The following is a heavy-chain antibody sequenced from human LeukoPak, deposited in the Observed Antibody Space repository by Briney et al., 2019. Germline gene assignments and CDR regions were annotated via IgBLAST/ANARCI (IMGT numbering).Heavy chain of an antibody. CDR1: GYTLTSYG. D-gene: IGHD3-10*01. Sequence: ASVKVSCKASGYTLTSYGISWVRQAPGQGLEWMGWISGYNGNTNYEQKVQGRVTMTRDTSTSTVYMELSSLRSEDTAVYYCARVGITMVRGVPKPLYYYMDVWGKGTTVTISS. CDR2: ISGYNGNT. CDR3: ARVGITMVRGVPKPLYYYMDV. J-gene: IGHJ6*03. V-gene: IGHV1-18*01.